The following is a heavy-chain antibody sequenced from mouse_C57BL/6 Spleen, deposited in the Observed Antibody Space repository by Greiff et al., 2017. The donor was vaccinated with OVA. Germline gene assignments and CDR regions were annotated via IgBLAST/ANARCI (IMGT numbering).Heavy chain of an antibody. CDR3: AIYYDYDSYAMDY. V-gene: IGHV2-2*01. Sequence: VKVVESGPGLVQPSQSLSITCTVSGFSLTSYGVHWVRQSPGKGLEWLGVIWSGGSTDYNAAFISRLSISKDNSKSQVFFKMNSLQADDTAIYYCAIYYDYDSYAMDYWGQGTSVTVSS. CDR1: GFSLTSYG. CDR2: IWSGGST. D-gene: IGHD2-4*01. J-gene: IGHJ4*01.